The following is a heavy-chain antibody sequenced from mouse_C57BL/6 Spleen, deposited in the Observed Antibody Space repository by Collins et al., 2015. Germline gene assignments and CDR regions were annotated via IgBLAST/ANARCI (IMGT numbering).Heavy chain of an antibody. Sequence: EVQLQQSGAELVKPGASVKLSCTASGFNIKNTYMHWVKQRPEQGLEWIGRIDPANGNTKYAPKFQGKATITADTSSNTAYLQLSSLTSEDTAIYYCAPIYYDYDGLWYFDVWGTGTTVTVSS. CDR2: IDPANGNT. J-gene: IGHJ1*03. CDR3: APIYYDYDGLWYFDV. D-gene: IGHD2-4*01. CDR1: GFNIKNTY. V-gene: IGHV14-3*01.